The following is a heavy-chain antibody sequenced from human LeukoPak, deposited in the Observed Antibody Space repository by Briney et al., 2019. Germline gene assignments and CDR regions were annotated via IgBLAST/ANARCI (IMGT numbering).Heavy chain of an antibody. V-gene: IGHV1-24*01. D-gene: IGHD6-19*01. CDR1: GYTLTELS. CDR2: FDPEDGET. CDR3: ARDPGAKYSSGIDY. J-gene: IGHJ4*02. Sequence: ASVKVSCKVSGYTLTELSMHWVRQAPGKGLEWMGGFDPEDGETIYAQKFQGRVTMTEDTSTDTAYMELSSLRSEDTAVYYCARDPGAKYSSGIDYWGQGTLVTVSS.